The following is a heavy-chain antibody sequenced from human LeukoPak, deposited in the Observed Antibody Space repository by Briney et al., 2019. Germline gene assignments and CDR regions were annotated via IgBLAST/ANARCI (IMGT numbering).Heavy chain of an antibody. CDR2: IYTSGST. J-gene: IGHJ4*02. CDR3: ARALNYDVHPDAFDI. V-gene: IGHV4-4*07. Sequence: SETLSLTCTVSGDSISNYYWSWIRQPAGKGLEWIGRIYTSGSTNYNPSLKSRVTMSVDTSKNQFSLKLSSVTAADTAVYYCARALNYDVHPDAFDIWGQGTLVTVSS. D-gene: IGHD3-3*01. CDR1: GDSISNYY.